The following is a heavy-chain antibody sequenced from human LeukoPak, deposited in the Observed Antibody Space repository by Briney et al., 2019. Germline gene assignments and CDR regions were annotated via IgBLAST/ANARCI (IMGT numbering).Heavy chain of an antibody. CDR2: INHSGST. CDR3: ARGQDLVLLLDLPFDY. D-gene: IGHD2-15*01. V-gene: IGHV4-34*01. J-gene: IGHJ4*02. CDR1: GGSISGYY. Sequence: SETLSLTCTVSGGSISGYYWSWIRQPPGKGLEWIGEINHSGSTNYNPSLKSRVTISVDTSKNQFSLKLSSVTAADTAVYYCARGQDLVLLLDLPFDYWGQGTLVTVSS.